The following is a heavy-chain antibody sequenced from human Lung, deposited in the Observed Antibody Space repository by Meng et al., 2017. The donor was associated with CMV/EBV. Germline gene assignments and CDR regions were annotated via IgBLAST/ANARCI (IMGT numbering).Heavy chain of an antibody. CDR1: GFIFSYYW. D-gene: IGHD3-16*01. Sequence: GGSLRLSCEASGFIFSYYWMHWVRQVPGKGLEWVVNINQDGSERNYVDSVKGRFTISRDNAKNSLYLQMNSLRVEDTAIYYCTANDRGRPGSYWGQGTLVTVSS. J-gene: IGHJ4*02. CDR2: INQDGSER. V-gene: IGHV3-7*01. CDR3: TANDRGRPGSY.